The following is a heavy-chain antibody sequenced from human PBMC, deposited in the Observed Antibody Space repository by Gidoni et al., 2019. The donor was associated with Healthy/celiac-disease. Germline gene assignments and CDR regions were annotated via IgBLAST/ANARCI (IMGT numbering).Heavy chain of an antibody. CDR1: GFPFSSYA. J-gene: IGHJ4*02. D-gene: IGHD6-19*01. CDR3: AKDGSGWYYRSDY. CDR2: ISGSGGST. V-gene: IGHV3-23*01. Sequence: EVQLLESGGGLVQPGGSLRLSCAASGFPFSSYAMSWVRQAPGKGLEWVSAISGSGGSTYYADSVKGRFTIARDNSKNTLYLQMNSLRAEDTAVYYCAKDGSGWYYRSDYWGQGTLVTVSS.